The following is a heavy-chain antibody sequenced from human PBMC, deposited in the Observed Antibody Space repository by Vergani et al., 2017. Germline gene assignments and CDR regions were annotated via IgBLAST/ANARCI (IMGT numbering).Heavy chain of an antibody. CDR3: ARGTWSSGWYSSYSMRKFDY. CDR2: TYYRSKWYN. Sequence: QVQLQQSGPGLVKPSQTLSLTCAISGDSVSSNSAAWNWIRQSPSRGLEWLGRTYYRSKWYNDYAVSVKSRITINPDTSKNQFSLQLNSVTPEDTAVYYCARGTWSSGWYSSYSMRKFDYWGQGTLVTVSS. J-gene: IGHJ4*02. D-gene: IGHD6-19*01. V-gene: IGHV6-1*01. CDR1: GDSVSSNSAA.